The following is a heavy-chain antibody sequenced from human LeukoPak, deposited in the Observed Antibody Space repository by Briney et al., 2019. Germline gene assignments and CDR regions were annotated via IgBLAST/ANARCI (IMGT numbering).Heavy chain of an antibody. CDR1: GYIITNYW. CDR2: IYPGDSYT. D-gene: IGHD5-18*01. J-gene: IGHJ4*02. Sequence: GESLKISCKGSGYIITNYWIGWVRQTAGKGVELMGIIYPGDSYTKYSPSLQGQVPISADKSISTAYLQWSSLKASDTAMYSCARTVDTAMVPSLDYWGQGTLVTVSS. V-gene: IGHV5-51*01. CDR3: ARTVDTAMVPSLDY.